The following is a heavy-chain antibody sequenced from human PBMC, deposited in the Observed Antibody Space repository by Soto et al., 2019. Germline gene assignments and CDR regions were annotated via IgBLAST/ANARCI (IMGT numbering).Heavy chain of an antibody. Sequence: ASVKVSCKASGGTFSSYAISWVRQAPGQGLEWMGGIIPIFGTANYAQKFQGRVTITADESTSTAYMELSSLRSEDTAVYYCARDQTAVAGFDYWGQGTLVTVSS. CDR3: ARDQTAVAGFDY. CDR1: GGTFSSYA. CDR2: IIPIFGTA. V-gene: IGHV1-69*13. D-gene: IGHD6-19*01. J-gene: IGHJ4*02.